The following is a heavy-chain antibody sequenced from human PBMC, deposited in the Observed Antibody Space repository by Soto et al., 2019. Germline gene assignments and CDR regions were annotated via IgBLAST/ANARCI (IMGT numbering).Heavy chain of an antibody. V-gene: IGHV4-59*11. D-gene: IGHD3-16*01. CDR1: GGSIISHL. Sequence: SETLSLSCTVSGGSIISHLWSWIRQPPGKGLEWIGYVSHSGSTTHNPSLKSRVTISLDTSKNQVSLQLRSVTAADTAVYYCAREGPLSGDAFDIWGRGTKVTVSS. CDR2: VSHSGST. CDR3: AREGPLSGDAFDI. J-gene: IGHJ3*02.